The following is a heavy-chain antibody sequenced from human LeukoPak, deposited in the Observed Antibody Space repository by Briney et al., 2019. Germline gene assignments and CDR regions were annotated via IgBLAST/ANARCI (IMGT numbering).Heavy chain of an antibody. V-gene: IGHV4-39*07. CDR2: IYYGGST. J-gene: IGHJ3*02. CDR3: ARDCDDAAFDI. CDR1: GGSISSSTYY. Sequence: SETLSLTCTVSGGSISSSTYYWGWIRQPPGKGLEWIGNIYYGGSTFYNPSLKSRVTISLDTSKNQFSLKLSSVTAADTAVYYCARDCDDAAFDIWGQGTMVTVSS.